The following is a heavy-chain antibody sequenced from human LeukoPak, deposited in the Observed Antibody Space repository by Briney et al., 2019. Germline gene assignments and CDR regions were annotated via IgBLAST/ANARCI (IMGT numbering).Heavy chain of an antibody. J-gene: IGHJ4*02. CDR3: ARDVYEQWLPGAFDY. V-gene: IGHV4-4*07. D-gene: IGHD6-19*01. CDR1: GYSISSSYH. CDR2: IYTPGST. Sequence: TSETLSLTCNVSGYSISSSYHWSWIRQPAGKGLEWIGHIYTPGSTKYNPSLKSRVTMSVDTSKNQFSLKLSPVTAADTAVYYCARDVYEQWLPGAFDYWGQGTLVTVSS.